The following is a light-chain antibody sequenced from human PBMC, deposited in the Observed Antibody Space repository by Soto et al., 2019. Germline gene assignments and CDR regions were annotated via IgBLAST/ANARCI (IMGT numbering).Light chain of an antibody. CDR3: SSYTSRSALGV. CDR1: SSDVGGYNY. CDR2: DVS. J-gene: IGLJ7*01. V-gene: IGLV2-14*01. Sequence: QSVLTQPASVSGSPGQSITISCTGTSSDVGGYNYVSWYQQHPGKAPRLMIYDVSNRPSGVSNRFSGSKSVNTASLTISGLQAEDEADYYCSSYTSRSALGVFGGGTQLTVL.